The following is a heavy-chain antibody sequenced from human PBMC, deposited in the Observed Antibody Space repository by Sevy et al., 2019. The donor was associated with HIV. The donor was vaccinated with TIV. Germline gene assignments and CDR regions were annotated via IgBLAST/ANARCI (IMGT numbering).Heavy chain of an antibody. V-gene: IGHV3-21*01. Sequence: GGSLRLSCAASGFTFSSYSMNWVRQAPGKGLEWVSSISSSSSYIYYADSVKGRFTISRDNAKNSLYLQMNSLRAEDTAVYYCARVVTAIPEYFQHWGQCTLVTVSS. CDR2: ISSSSSYI. D-gene: IGHD2-21*02. CDR1: GFTFSSYS. CDR3: ARVVTAIPEYFQH. J-gene: IGHJ1*01.